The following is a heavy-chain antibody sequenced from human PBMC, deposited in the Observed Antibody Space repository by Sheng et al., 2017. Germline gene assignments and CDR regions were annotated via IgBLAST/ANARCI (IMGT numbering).Heavy chain of an antibody. CDR3: ARGHRRQYYFDY. V-gene: IGHV4-38-2*02. CDR2: IYHSGST. Sequence: QVQLQESGPGLVKPSETLSLTCTVSGYSISSGYYWGWIRQPPGKGLEWIGSIYHSGSTYYNPSLKSRVTISVDTSKNQFSLKLSSVTAADTAVYYCARGHRRQYYFDYWGQGTLVTVSS. CDR1: GYSISSGYY. D-gene: IGHD6-19*01. J-gene: IGHJ4*02.